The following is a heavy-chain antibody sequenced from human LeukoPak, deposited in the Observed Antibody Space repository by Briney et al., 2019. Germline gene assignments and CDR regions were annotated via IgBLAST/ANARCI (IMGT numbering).Heavy chain of an antibody. CDR1: GFTFSSYW. D-gene: IGHD2-2*01. CDR3: ARDSVVVIVPAAMDY. V-gene: IGHV3-7*01. J-gene: IGHJ4*01. CDR2: IKQDGSER. Sequence: GGSLRLSCVGSGFTFSSYWMSWVRQAPGKGLEWVANIKQDGSERYYVDSMKGRFTISRDNAKNPLYLQMNSLRAEDTAVYYCARDSVVVIVPAAMDYWGQGTLVTVSS.